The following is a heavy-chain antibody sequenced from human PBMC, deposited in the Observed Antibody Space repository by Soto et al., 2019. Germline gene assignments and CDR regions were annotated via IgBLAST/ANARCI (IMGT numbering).Heavy chain of an antibody. V-gene: IGHV3-7*01. CDR3: ARRRRIAVAGLFFFDY. Sequence: GRSLRLSCAPSGFTFSSYWVSWVSQAPGTGLEWVANIKQEGSEKYYVGSVKGRFTISRDNAKNSLYLQMNSLRAEDTAVYYCARRRRIAVAGLFFFDYWGQGTLVTVSS. D-gene: IGHD6-19*01. CDR1: GFTFSSYW. CDR2: IKQEGSEK. J-gene: IGHJ4*02.